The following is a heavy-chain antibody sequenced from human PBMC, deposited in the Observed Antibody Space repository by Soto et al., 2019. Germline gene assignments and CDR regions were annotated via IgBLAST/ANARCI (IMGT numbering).Heavy chain of an antibody. CDR3: ARGGDSRGYSEFEY. CDR1: GGTFNSYA. CDR2: IIPIFGTA. Sequence: ASVKVSCKASGGTFNSYAISWVRQAPGQGLEWMGGIIPIFGTANYAQKFQGRVTITADESTSTAYMELSSLRSEDTAVYYCARGGDSRGYSEFEYWGQRTLVTASS. J-gene: IGHJ4*02. V-gene: IGHV1-69*13. D-gene: IGHD3-22*01.